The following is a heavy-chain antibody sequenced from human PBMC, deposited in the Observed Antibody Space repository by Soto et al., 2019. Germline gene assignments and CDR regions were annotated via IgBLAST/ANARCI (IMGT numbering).Heavy chain of an antibody. D-gene: IGHD6-6*01. V-gene: IGHV1-69*13. J-gene: IGHJ5*02. Sequence: SVKVSCKASGGTFSSYAISWVRQAPGQGLEWMGGIIPIFGTANYAQKFQGRVTITADESTSTAYMELSSLRSEDTAVYYCARDLRQFSSLSFSTWFDPWGQGTLVTVSS. CDR3: ARDLRQFSSLSFSTWFDP. CDR1: GGTFSSYA. CDR2: IIPIFGTA.